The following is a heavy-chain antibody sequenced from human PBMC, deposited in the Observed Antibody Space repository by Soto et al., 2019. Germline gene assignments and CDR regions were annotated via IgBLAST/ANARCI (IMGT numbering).Heavy chain of an antibody. V-gene: IGHV1-69*01. Sequence: QVQLVQSGAEVKKPGSSVKVSCKASGGTFSSYAISWVRQAPGQGLEWMGGLIPIFGTANYAQKVQGRVTITADESTSTAYMELSSLRSEDTGVYYWARGLAYCGGDCYSPTVDYGMDVWGQGTTVTVSS. CDR3: ARGLAYCGGDCYSPTVDYGMDV. CDR1: GGTFSSYA. CDR2: LIPIFGTA. J-gene: IGHJ6*02. D-gene: IGHD2-21*02.